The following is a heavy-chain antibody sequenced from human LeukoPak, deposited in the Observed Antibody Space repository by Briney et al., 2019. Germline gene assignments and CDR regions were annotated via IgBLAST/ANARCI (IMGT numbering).Heavy chain of an antibody. Sequence: PGGSLRLSCAASGFTFTTYTMNWVRQAPGKGLEWVSSISSSSGYIYYADSVKGRFTISRDNAKNSLYLQMNSLRAEDTAVYYCARVVGAGYIDLWGRGTLVTVSS. V-gene: IGHV3-21*06. J-gene: IGHJ2*01. CDR1: GFTFTTYT. D-gene: IGHD1-26*01. CDR3: ARVVGAGYIDL. CDR2: ISSSSGYI.